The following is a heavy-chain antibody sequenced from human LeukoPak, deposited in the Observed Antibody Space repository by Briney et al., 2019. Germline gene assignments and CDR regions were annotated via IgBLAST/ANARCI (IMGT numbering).Heavy chain of an antibody. CDR3: ARGRSSWLYYYYYYMDV. CDR2: MNPNSGNT. CDR1: GYTFTSYD. Sequence: ASVKVSCKASGYTFTSYDINWVRQATGQGLEWMGWMNPNSGNTGYAQKFQGRVTMTRNTSISTAYMELSSLRSEDTAVYYCARGRSSWLYYYYYYMDVWGKGTTVTVSS. D-gene: IGHD6-13*01. V-gene: IGHV1-8*01. J-gene: IGHJ6*03.